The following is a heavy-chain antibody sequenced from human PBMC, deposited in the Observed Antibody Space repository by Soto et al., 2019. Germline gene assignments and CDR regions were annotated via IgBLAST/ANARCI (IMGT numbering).Heavy chain of an antibody. V-gene: IGHV2-5*02. J-gene: IGHJ4*02. Sequence: SGPTLVNPTQTLTLTCSFSGFSLTTRPVGVGWIRQPPGKALEWLAVIYWDDDKRYSPSLRSRLSITKDTSKNHVVLTVTNMDPVDTATYYCAHRLYSSSWYTIDYWGQGTLVTVSS. D-gene: IGHD6-13*01. CDR3: AHRLYSSSWYTIDY. CDR2: IYWDDDK. CDR1: GFSLTTRPVG.